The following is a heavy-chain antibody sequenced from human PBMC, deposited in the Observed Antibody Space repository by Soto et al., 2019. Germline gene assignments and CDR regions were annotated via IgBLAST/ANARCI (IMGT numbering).Heavy chain of an antibody. CDR3: AKDYFSSGYYYGFDY. CDR2: ISGSGGST. J-gene: IGHJ4*02. V-gene: IGHV3-23*01. Sequence: PGGSLRLSCASSGFTFSSYAMILVRQAPGKGLEWVSAISGSGGSTYYADSVKGRFTISRDNSKNTLYLQMNSLRAEDTAVYYCAKDYFSSGYYYGFDYWGQGTLVTVSS. CDR1: GFTFSSYA. D-gene: IGHD3-22*01.